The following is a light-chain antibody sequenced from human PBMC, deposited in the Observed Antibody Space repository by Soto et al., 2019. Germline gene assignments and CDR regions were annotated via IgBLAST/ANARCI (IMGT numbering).Light chain of an antibody. J-gene: IGKJ4*01. CDR2: DSS. CDR3: QQRSIWPPA. Sequence: EIGMTQSPATLSLSPGERATLSCRASQSVGTYLAWYQQKPGHAPRLLIYDSSKRATDIPARFSGSGCGTDFTITISRLEPEDFAVYYCQQRSIWPPAFGGGTKVEIK. CDR1: QSVGTY. V-gene: IGKV3-11*01.